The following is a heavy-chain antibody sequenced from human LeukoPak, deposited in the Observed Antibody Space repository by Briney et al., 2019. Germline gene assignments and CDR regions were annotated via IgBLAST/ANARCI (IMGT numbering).Heavy chain of an antibody. V-gene: IGHV4-61*02. CDR1: GGSISSGGYY. J-gene: IGHJ5*02. CDR3: AREDGGWFDP. Sequence: SQTLSLTCTVSGGSISSGGYYWSWIRQPAGKGLEWIGRIYTSGSTNYNPSLKSRVTISVDTSKNQFSLKLSSVTAADTAVYYCAREDGGWFDPWGQGTLVTVSS. CDR2: IYTSGST.